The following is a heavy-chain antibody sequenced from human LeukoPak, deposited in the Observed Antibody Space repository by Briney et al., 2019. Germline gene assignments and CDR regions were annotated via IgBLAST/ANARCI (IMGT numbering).Heavy chain of an antibody. CDR1: GFTFSSYS. Sequence: GGSLRLSCAASGFTFSSYSMNLVRQAPGKGLEWVSSISSSSSYIYYADSVKGRFTISRDNAKNSLYLQMNSLRAEDTAVYYCARGYSSGWEYFQHWGQGTLVTVSS. CDR3: ARGYSSGWEYFQH. CDR2: ISSSSSYI. V-gene: IGHV3-21*01. J-gene: IGHJ1*01. D-gene: IGHD6-19*01.